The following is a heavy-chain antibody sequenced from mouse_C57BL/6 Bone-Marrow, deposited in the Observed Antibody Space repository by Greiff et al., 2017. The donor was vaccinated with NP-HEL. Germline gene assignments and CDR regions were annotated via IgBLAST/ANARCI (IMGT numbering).Heavy chain of an antibody. CDR3: ARRGLITTVLMDY. CDR2: ISSGGSYT. CDR1: GFTFSSYG. J-gene: IGHJ4*01. D-gene: IGHD1-1*01. Sequence: EVQGVESGGDLVKPGGSLKLSCAASGFTFSSYGMSWVRQTPDKRLEWVATISSGGSYTYYPDSVKGRFTISRDNAKNTLYLQMSSLKSEDTAMYYCARRGLITTVLMDYWGQGTSVTVSS. V-gene: IGHV5-6*01.